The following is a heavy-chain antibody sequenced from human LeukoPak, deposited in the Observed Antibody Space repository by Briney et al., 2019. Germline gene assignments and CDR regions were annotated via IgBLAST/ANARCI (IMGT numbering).Heavy chain of an antibody. CDR1: EFTFSDYW. CDR3: AREEITVTDAFDI. V-gene: IGHV3-74*01. CDR2: SNSGGTTI. Sequence: RGGSLRLACAASEFTFSDYWMHWVRQAPGKGLVWVSRSNSGGTTINYADSVKGRFSISRNNAKNTLYLQMNSLRAEDMAVYYCAREEITVTDAFDIWGQGTMVTVSS. D-gene: IGHD4-17*01. J-gene: IGHJ3*02.